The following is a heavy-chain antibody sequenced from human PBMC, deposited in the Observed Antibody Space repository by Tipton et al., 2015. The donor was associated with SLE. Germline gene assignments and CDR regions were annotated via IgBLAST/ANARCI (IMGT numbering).Heavy chain of an antibody. D-gene: IGHD4-17*01. CDR2: IDYGGST. CDR3: ARETRDYGHYSFDY. Sequence: TLSLTCTVSGDSISSYYWSWIRQPPGKGLEWIGSIDYGGSTNYNPSLNSRVTISIDTSKNQFSLKLTSVTSADAAVYYCARETRDYGHYSFDYWGQGTLVTVSS. CDR1: GDSISSYY. J-gene: IGHJ4*02. V-gene: IGHV4-59*01.